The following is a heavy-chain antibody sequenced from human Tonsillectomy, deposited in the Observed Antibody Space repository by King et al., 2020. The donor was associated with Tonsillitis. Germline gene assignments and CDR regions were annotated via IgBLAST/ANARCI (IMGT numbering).Heavy chain of an antibody. CDR2: IXSDGSTT. V-gene: IGHV3-74*02. Sequence: QLVESGGGLVQPGGSLRLSCAASGFTFSSYWMHWVRHAPGKXLLWXSRIXSDGSTTDYADSVXGRFTIXRDNAKXTPYLQMNSLRAEXTAVYYCASTPVGXCXGASCYPKXYWGXGXLVXVSS. J-gene: IGHJ4*01. CDR1: GFTFSSYW. D-gene: IGHD2-15*01. CDR3: ASTPVGXCXGASCYPKXY.